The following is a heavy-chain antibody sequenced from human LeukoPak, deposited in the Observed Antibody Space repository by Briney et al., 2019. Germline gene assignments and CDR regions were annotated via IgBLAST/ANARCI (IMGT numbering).Heavy chain of an antibody. CDR3: ARVHYESSVGWFDP. J-gene: IGHJ5*02. D-gene: IGHD3-22*01. Sequence: SETLSLTWTVAGGSISSSSYYCAWLRQPPWKGLEWIGNIYYSGKTHYNPSLKSRVTISLDTSKNQYSLNLSSVTATDTAVYYCARVHYESSVGWFDPWGQGTLVTVS. CDR2: IYYSGKT. V-gene: IGHV4-39*07. CDR1: GGSISSSSYY.